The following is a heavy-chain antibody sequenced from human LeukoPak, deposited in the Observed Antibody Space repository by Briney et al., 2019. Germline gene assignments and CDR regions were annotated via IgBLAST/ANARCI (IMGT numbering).Heavy chain of an antibody. CDR3: ARVVVGATTPYYYYYMDV. CDR2: IIPIFGTA. Sequence: ASVKVSXKASGGTFSSYAISWVRQAPGQGLEWMGRIIPIFGTAKYAQKFQGRVTITTDESTSTAYMELSSLRSEDTAVYPCARVVVGATTPYYYYYMDVWGKGTTVTVSS. CDR1: GGTFSSYA. V-gene: IGHV1-69*05. J-gene: IGHJ6*03. D-gene: IGHD1-26*01.